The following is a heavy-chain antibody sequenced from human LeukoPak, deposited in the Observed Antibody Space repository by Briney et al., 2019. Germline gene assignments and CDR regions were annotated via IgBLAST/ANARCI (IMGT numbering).Heavy chain of an antibody. Sequence: GGSLRLSCAASGFTFTKFWMHWVRQAPGRGLVWVSRVKGDGISTLYADSVEGRFTISRDNAKNTLYLQINSLRADDTALYYCATGPYAAFEMWGQGTMVTVSS. CDR3: ATGPYAAFEM. D-gene: IGHD2-2*01. CDR1: GFTFTKFW. CDR2: VKGDGIST. J-gene: IGHJ3*02. V-gene: IGHV3-74*01.